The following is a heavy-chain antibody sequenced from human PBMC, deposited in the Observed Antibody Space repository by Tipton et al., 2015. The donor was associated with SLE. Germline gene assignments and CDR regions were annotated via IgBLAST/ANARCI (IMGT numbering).Heavy chain of an antibody. CDR2: INHSGST. CDR1: GGSIRSHF. D-gene: IGHD4-17*01. J-gene: IGHJ4*02. Sequence: GLVKPSETLSLTCTVSGGSIRSHFWSWIRQPPGKGLEWIGEINHSGSTNYNPSLKSRVTISVDTSKNQFSLKLSSVTAADTAVYYCARVDSTVTTGLDYWGQGILVTVSS. V-gene: IGHV4-34*01. CDR3: ARVDSTVTTGLDY.